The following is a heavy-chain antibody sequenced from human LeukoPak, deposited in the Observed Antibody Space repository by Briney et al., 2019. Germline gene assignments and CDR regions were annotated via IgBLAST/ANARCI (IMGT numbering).Heavy chain of an antibody. CDR3: AKDLLLWFGESTTSEEFYYYYGMDV. J-gene: IGHJ6*02. Sequence: GGSLRLSCAASGFTFSSYSMNWVRQAPGKGLEWVSAINGTAINTDYADSVKGRFTISRDYSKNTLYLQMNSLRAEDTAVYYCAKDLLLWFGESTTSEEFYYYYGMDVWGQGTTVTVSS. CDR2: INGTAINT. V-gene: IGHV3-23*01. CDR1: GFTFSSYS. D-gene: IGHD3-10*01.